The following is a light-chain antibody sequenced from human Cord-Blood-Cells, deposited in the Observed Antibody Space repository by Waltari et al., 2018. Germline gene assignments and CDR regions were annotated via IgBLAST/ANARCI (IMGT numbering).Light chain of an antibody. Sequence: QSALTQPASVSGSPGQSITISCTGTSSDVGGYNYDSWYQQHPGKAPKPMLYDVSKRRSEVSNRFSGSKSGNAASLTSCGLQAEDAADYSCSSYTSSSTPYVFGTGTKVTVL. J-gene: IGLJ1*01. CDR3: SSYTSSSTPYV. V-gene: IGLV2-14*01. CDR2: DVS. CDR1: SSDVGGYNY.